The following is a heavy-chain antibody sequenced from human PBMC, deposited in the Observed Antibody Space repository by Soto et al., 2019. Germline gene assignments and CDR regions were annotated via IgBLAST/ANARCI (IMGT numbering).Heavy chain of an antibody. V-gene: IGHV3-23*01. Sequence: EVQLLESVGGLVQPGGSLRLSCAASGFTFGNYGMNWVRQAPGKGLEWVSGISGGGGSTYYADSVKGRFTISRDPSKNTVFLEMNSLRAEDTAVYYCAKGFIVVVTVLRPDDAFDVWGQGTLVTVSS. J-gene: IGHJ3*01. CDR1: GFTFGNYG. D-gene: IGHD2-21*02. CDR3: AKGFIVVVTVLRPDDAFDV. CDR2: ISGGGGST.